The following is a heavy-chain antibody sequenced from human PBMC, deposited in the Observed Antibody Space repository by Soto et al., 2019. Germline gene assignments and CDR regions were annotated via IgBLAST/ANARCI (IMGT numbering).Heavy chain of an antibody. CDR2: ISARGDAT. Sequence: QSGGSLRLSCAASGFTFSDFGMSWVRQAPGKGLEWVSVISARGDATYYAASVKGRFTLSRDNSKSTLYLQMNSLTVADTAVYYCAKKITIYAVDPADYWGQGTQVTVSS. CDR3: AKKITIYAVDPADY. J-gene: IGHJ4*02. V-gene: IGHV3-23*01. D-gene: IGHD3-3*01. CDR1: GFTFSDFG.